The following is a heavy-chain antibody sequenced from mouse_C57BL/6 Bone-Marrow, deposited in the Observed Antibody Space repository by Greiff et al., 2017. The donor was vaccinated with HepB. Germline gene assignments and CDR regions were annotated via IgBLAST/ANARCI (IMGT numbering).Heavy chain of an antibody. CDR2: ISYDGSN. Sequence: EVKLQESGPGLVKPSQSLSLTCSVPGYSITSGYYWNWIRQFPGNKLEWMGYISYDGSNNYNPSLKNRISITRDTSKNQFFLKLNSVTTEDTATYYCAREPYYFDYWGQGTTLTVSS. J-gene: IGHJ2*01. CDR1: GYSITSGYY. V-gene: IGHV3-6*01. CDR3: AREPYYFDY.